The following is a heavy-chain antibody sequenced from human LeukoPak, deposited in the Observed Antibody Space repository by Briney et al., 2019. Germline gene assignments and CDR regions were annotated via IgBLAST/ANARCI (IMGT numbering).Heavy chain of an antibody. CDR2: INPNSGGT. V-gene: IGHV1-2*02. CDR1: GYTFTGYY. CDR3: ARDLVGATPAGYYMDV. J-gene: IGHJ6*03. D-gene: IGHD1-26*01. Sequence: GASVKVSCKASGYTFTGYYMHWVRQAPGQGLEWMGWINPNSGGTNYAQKFQGRVTMTRDTSISTAYMELSSLRSEDTAVYYCARDLVGATPAGYYMDVWGKGTTVTISS.